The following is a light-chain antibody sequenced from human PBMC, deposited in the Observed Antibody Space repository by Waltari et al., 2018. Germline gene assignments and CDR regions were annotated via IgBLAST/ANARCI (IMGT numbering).Light chain of an antibody. CDR3: QQYDSTPLT. Sequence: DIVMTQSPDSLAVSLGERATINCKSSQSVLYSSNNKNYLAWYQQKPGQPPKLLIYWASTGESGVPDRFSGSGSGTDFTLTISSLQAEDVAVYYCQQYDSTPLTFGQGTKVEIK. CDR1: QSVLYSSNNKNY. V-gene: IGKV4-1*01. CDR2: WAS. J-gene: IGKJ1*01.